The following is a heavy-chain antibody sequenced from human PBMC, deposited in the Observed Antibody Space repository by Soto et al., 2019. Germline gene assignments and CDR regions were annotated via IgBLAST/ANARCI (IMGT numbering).Heavy chain of an antibody. Sequence: GGSLRLSCAASGFTFSSYSMNWVRQAPGKGLEWVSSISSSSSYIYYADSVKGRFTISRDNAKNSLYLQMNSLRAEDTAVYYCTTATSRIDFDAFDIWGQGTMVTVSS. CDR3: TTATSRIDFDAFDI. V-gene: IGHV3-21*03. D-gene: IGHD2-2*01. CDR1: GFTFSSYS. J-gene: IGHJ3*02. CDR2: ISSSSSYI.